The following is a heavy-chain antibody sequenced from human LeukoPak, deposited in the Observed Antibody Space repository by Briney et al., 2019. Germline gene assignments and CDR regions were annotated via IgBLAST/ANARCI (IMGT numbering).Heavy chain of an antibody. J-gene: IGHJ4*02. CDR3: ARDPSVVAATPVDY. V-gene: IGHV1-18*01. D-gene: IGHD2-15*01. CDR2: ISAYNGNT. Sequence: ASVKVSCKASGYTFTSYGISWVRQAPGQGLEWMGWISAYNGNTNYAQKLQDRVTMTTDTSTSTAYMELRSLRSDDTAVYYCARDPSVVAATPVDYWGQGTLVTVSS. CDR1: GYTFTSYG.